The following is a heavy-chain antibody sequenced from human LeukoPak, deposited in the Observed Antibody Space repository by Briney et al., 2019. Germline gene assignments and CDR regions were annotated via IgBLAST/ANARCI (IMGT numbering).Heavy chain of an antibody. CDR2: INHSGST. CDR1: GGSFSGYY. Sequence: IPSETLSLTCAVYGGSFSGYYWIWIRQPPGKGLEWIGEINHSGSTNYNPSLKTRVTISVDTYKNHFSLKLSSVTAADTAVYYCARGKEAGIRHYWGQGTLVTVSS. J-gene: IGHJ4*02. V-gene: IGHV4-34*01. D-gene: IGHD3-10*01. CDR3: ARGKEAGIRHY.